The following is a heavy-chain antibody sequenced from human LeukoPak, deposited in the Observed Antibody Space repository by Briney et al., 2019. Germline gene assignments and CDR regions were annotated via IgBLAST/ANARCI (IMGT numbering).Heavy chain of an antibody. V-gene: IGHV1-46*01. D-gene: IGHD3-22*01. CDR2: IYPRDGST. J-gene: IGHJ4*02. CDR3: ARSVDGYLTDY. CDR1: GYTFTSNY. Sequence: ASVKVSCKASGYTFTSNYIHWVRQAPGQGLEWMGMIYPRDGSTSYAQKFQGGVTVTRDTSTSTVHMELSGLRSEDTAVYYCARSVDGYLTDYWGQGTLVTVSS.